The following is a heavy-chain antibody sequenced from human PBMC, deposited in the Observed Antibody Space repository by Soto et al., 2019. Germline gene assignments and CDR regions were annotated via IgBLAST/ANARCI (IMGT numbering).Heavy chain of an antibody. D-gene: IGHD3-16*01. CDR1: EYTFVNHD. CDR2: MNPNSGNS. CDR3: ARGWGRWPHEKPGDY. J-gene: IGHJ4*02. Sequence: QVQLVQSGAELKEPGASVKVSCTASEYTFVNHDINWVRQAPGRGLEWMGWMNPNSGNSGFAQKFQDRVTMTRDTSRDTAYMELRNLRSEDTAVYYCARGWGRWPHEKPGDYWGLGILVTVS. V-gene: IGHV1-8*01.